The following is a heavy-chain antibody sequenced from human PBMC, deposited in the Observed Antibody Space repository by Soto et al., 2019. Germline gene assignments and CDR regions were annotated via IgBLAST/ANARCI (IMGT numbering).Heavy chain of an antibody. CDR3: ARGWGYCSSTSCYGGGY. CDR2: INPNSGGT. V-gene: IGHV1-2*02. D-gene: IGHD2-2*01. Sequence: QVQLVQSGAEVKKPGASVKVSCEASGYTFTGYYMHWVRQAPGQGLEWMGWINPNSGGTNYAQKFQGRVTMTRDTSISTAYMELSRLTSDDTAVYYCARGWGYCSSTSCYGGGYWGQGTLVTVSS. CDR1: GYTFTGYY. J-gene: IGHJ4*02.